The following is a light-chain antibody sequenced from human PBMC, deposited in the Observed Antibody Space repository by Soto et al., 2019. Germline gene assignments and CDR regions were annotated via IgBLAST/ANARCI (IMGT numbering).Light chain of an antibody. V-gene: IGLV7-46*01. CDR3: LLSYSGDVV. CDR1: TGAVTSGHY. Sequence: QAVVTQEPSLTVSPGGTVTLTCGSSTGAVTSGHYPYWFQQKPGQAPRTLIYDTSNKPPWTPARLSGSPLGGKAALTLSGAEPEDEAEYYCLLSYSGDVVFGGGTKVTVL. J-gene: IGLJ2*01. CDR2: DTS.